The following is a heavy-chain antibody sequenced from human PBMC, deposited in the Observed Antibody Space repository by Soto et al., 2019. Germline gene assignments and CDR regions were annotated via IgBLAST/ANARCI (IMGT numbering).Heavy chain of an antibody. CDR1: GGTFSSYA. CDR3: ARHSGYDDYYYGMDV. Sequence: ASVKVSCKASGGTFSSYAISWVRQAPGQGLEWMGGIIPIFGTANYAQKFQGRVTITADESTSTAYMELSSLRSEDTAVYYCARHSGYDDYYYGMDVWGQGTTVTVSS. V-gene: IGHV1-69*13. D-gene: IGHD5-12*01. CDR2: IIPIFGTA. J-gene: IGHJ6*02.